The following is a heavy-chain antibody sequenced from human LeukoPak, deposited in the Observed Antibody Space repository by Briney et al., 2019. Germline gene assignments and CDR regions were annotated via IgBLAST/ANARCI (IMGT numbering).Heavy chain of an antibody. CDR3: ARARRPDDLIAVAGTEFDY. Sequence: PSETLSLTCTVSGGPISSSSYYWGWIRQPPGKGLEWIGSIYYSGSTYYNPSLKSRVTISVDTSKNQFSLKLSSVTAADTAVYYCARARRPDDLIAVAGTEFDYWGQGTLVTVSS. CDR1: GGPISSSSYY. V-gene: IGHV4-39*07. CDR2: IYYSGST. J-gene: IGHJ4*02. D-gene: IGHD6-19*01.